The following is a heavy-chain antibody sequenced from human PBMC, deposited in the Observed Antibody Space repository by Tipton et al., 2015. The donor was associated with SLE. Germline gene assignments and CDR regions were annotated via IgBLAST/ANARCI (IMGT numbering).Heavy chain of an antibody. V-gene: IGHV4-4*09. Sequence: LRLSCAVYGGSFSGYYWSWIRQPPGKGLEWIGYIYTSGSTNYNPSLKSRVTISVDTSKNQFSLTLSSVTAADTAVYYCARCRGDSSSAGPRYYFDYWGQGTLVTVSS. CDR2: IYTSGST. J-gene: IGHJ4*02. CDR3: ARCRGDSSSAGPRYYFDY. CDR1: GGSFSGYY. D-gene: IGHD6-6*01.